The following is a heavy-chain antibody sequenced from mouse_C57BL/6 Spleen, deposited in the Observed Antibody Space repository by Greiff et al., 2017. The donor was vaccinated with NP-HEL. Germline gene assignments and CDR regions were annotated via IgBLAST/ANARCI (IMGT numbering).Heavy chain of an antibody. D-gene: IGHD2-4*01. CDR1: GYTFTSYD. J-gene: IGHJ2*01. V-gene: IGHV1-85*01. CDR3: AKEAYYDYYYFDY. Sequence: QVQLQQSGPELVKPGASVKLSCKASGYTFTSYDINWVKQRPGQGLEWIGWIYPRAGSTKYNEKFKGKATLTVDTSSSTAYMELHSLTSEDSAVYFCAKEAYYDYYYFDYWGQGTTLTVSS. CDR2: IYPRAGST.